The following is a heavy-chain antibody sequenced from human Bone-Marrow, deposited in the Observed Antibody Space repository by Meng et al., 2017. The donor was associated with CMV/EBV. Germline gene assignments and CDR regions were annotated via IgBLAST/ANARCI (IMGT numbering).Heavy chain of an antibody. CDR3: ARADDYDSSGYHPDAFDI. V-gene: IGHV4-39*07. Sequence: SETLSLTRTVSGGSISSSSYYWGWIRQPPGKGLEWIGSIYYSGSTYYNPSLKSRVTISVDTSKNQFSLKLSSVTAADTAVYYCARADDYDSSGYHPDAFDIWGQGTMVTVSS. D-gene: IGHD3-22*01. J-gene: IGHJ3*02. CDR2: IYYSGST. CDR1: GGSISSSSYY.